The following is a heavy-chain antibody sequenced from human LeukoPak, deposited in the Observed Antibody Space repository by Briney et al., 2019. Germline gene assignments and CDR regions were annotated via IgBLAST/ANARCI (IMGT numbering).Heavy chain of an antibody. D-gene: IGHD5-18*01. CDR2: IYYSGST. Sequence: PSETLSLTCTVSGGSISSGGCYWRWIRQHPGKGLEWIGYIYYSGSTYYNPSLKSRVTISVDTSKNQFSLKLSSVTAADTAVYYCARQDTAMVTSWFDPWGQGTLVTVSS. CDR1: GGSISSGGCY. J-gene: IGHJ5*02. CDR3: ARQDTAMVTSWFDP. V-gene: IGHV4-31*03.